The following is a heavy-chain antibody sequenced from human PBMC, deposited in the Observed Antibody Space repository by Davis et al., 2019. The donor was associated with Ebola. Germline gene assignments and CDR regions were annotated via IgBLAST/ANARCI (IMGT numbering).Heavy chain of an antibody. CDR3: ARGDKRDP. J-gene: IGHJ5*02. V-gene: IGHV3-43*02. CDR1: GFTFDEYA. D-gene: IGHD2-15*01. CDR2: ISGDGGST. Sequence: GESLKISCAASGFTFDEYAMHWVRQAPGKGLEWVSLISGDGGSTYYADSVKGRFTISRDNSKNSLYLQMNSLRAEDTAVYYCARGDKRDPWGQGTLVIVSS.